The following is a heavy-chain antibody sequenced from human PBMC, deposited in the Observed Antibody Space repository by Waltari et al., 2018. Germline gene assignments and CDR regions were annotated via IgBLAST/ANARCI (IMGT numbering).Heavy chain of an antibody. CDR3: ARDYGWGALDI. Sequence: EVQLVESGGDLVQPGGSLRLSGAASGCRLSRYWMTWVRQIPGKGLELVALIKDDGSDKWYVDSVEGRFTVSRDNAKNSLYLEMSSLRSEDTALYYCARDYGWGALDIWGQGTMVTVSS. J-gene: IGHJ3*02. V-gene: IGHV3-7*01. CDR1: GCRLSRYW. D-gene: IGHD3-16*01. CDR2: IKDDGSDK.